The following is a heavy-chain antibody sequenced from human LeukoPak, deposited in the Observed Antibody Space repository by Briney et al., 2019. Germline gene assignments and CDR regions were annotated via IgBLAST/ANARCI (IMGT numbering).Heavy chain of an antibody. J-gene: IGHJ4*02. CDR3: AREVSGTSYFDY. CDR1: GFTFSGYW. D-gene: IGHD1-26*01. V-gene: IGHV3-74*01. Sequence: GGSLRLSCATSGFTFSGYWMHWVRQAPGKGLVWVSRINSDGRSTNYADSVRGRLLISRDNAKNTLYLQMNNLGAEDTAVYYCAREVSGTSYFDYWGQGTLVTVSS. CDR2: INSDGRST.